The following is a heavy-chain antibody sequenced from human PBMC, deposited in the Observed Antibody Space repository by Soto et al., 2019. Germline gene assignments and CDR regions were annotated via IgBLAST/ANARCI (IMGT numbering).Heavy chain of an antibody. D-gene: IGHD3-10*01. V-gene: IGHV3-30-3*01. CDR1: GFTFSSYA. Sequence: QVQLVESGGGVVQPGRSLRLSCAASGFTFSSYAMHWVRQAPGKGLEWVAVISYDGSNKYYADSVKGRFTISRDNSKNTLYLQMNSLRAEDTAVYYCASTMVRGTHVDYWGQGTLVTVSS. CDR3: ASTMVRGTHVDY. CDR2: ISYDGSNK. J-gene: IGHJ4*02.